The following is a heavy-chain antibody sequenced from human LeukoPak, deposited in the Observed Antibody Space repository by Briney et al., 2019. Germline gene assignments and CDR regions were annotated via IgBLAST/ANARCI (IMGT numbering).Heavy chain of an antibody. J-gene: IGHJ4*02. CDR2: IIPILGIA. V-gene: IGHV1-69*04. CDR3: ARDSNGYQLPPTSYPHFDY. CDR1: GGTFSSYA. D-gene: IGHD2-2*01. Sequence: GASVKVSCKASGGTFSSYAISWVRQAPGQGLEWMGRIIPILGIANYAQKLQGRVTMATDTSTSTAYMELRSLRSDDTAVYYCARDSNGYQLPPTSYPHFDYWGQGTLVTVSS.